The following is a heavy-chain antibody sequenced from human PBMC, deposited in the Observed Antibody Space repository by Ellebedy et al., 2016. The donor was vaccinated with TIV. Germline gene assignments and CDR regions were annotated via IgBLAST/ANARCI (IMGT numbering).Heavy chain of an antibody. CDR2: IDGSSETT. J-gene: IGHJ4*02. CDR1: GFTFSNFV. Sequence: GESLKISCAASGFTFSNFVMSWVRQAPGAGLEWVSAIDGSSETTYYTDSVKGRFTISRDNSRNTLFLQMHSLRDDDTAVYYCAKGSRAGRPYYFDSWGQGTLVIVSS. V-gene: IGHV3-23*01. D-gene: IGHD6-13*01. CDR3: AKGSRAGRPYYFDS.